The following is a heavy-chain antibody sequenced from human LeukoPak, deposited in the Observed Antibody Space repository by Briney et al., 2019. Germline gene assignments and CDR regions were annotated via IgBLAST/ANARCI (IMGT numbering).Heavy chain of an antibody. CDR3: AKVWAHDGSGNPYWHFDL. J-gene: IGHJ2*01. Sequence: GGSLRLSCAASGFTFSSYEMNWVRQAPGKGLEWVSYISSSGSTIYYADSVKGRFTISRDNSKNTLCLQMNSLRAEDTAVYYCAKVWAHDGSGNPYWHFDLWGRGTLVTVSS. CDR1: GFTFSSYE. V-gene: IGHV3-48*03. CDR2: ISSSGSTI. D-gene: IGHD3-10*01.